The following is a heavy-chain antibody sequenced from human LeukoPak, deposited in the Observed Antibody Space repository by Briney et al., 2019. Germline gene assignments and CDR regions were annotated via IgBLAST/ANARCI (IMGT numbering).Heavy chain of an antibody. V-gene: IGHV1-46*01. D-gene: IGHD3-9*01. CDR3: ARARLLRYFDWLSINWFDP. Sequence: ASVKVSCKASGYTFTSYYMHWVRQAPGQGLEWMGIINPSGGSTSYAQKFQGRVTMTRDMSTSTVYMELSSLRSEDTAVYYCARARLLRYFDWLSINWFDPWGQGTLVTVSS. CDR1: GYTFTSYY. J-gene: IGHJ5*02. CDR2: INPSGGST.